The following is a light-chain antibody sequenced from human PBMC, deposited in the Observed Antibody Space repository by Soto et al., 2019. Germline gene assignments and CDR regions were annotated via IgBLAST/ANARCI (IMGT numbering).Light chain of an antibody. J-gene: IGLJ3*02. V-gene: IGLV1-40*01. CDR3: QSYDSSLSGSV. Sequence: QSLLTQPPSVSGAPGQRVTISCTGSSSNIGAGYDVHWYQHLPGTAPKLLIFGNSIRPSGVPDRFSGSKSGTSASLAITGLQAEDEADYYCQSYDSSLSGSVFGGGTKLTVL. CDR2: GNS. CDR1: SSNIGAGYD.